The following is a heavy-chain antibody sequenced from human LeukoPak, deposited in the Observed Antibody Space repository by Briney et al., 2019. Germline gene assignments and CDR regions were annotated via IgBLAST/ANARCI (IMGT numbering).Heavy chain of an antibody. Sequence: AGSRRLSCAASGFTFSSYSMNCVSQAPGKGLEWGSSISSSSSYIYYAHSVKGRFTISRDNAKNSLYLQMNSLRAEDTAVYYCAGTGYSYGYHFDYWGQGTLVTVSS. CDR1: GFTFSSYS. J-gene: IGHJ4*02. CDR2: ISSSSSYI. V-gene: IGHV3-21*01. D-gene: IGHD5-18*01. CDR3: AGTGYSYGYHFDY.